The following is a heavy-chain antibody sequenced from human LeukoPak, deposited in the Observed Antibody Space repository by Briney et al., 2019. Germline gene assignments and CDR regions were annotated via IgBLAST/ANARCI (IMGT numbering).Heavy chain of an antibody. J-gene: IGHJ3*02. CDR2: IRSKANSYAT. CDR1: GFTFSGSA. D-gene: IGHD1-26*01. V-gene: IGHV3-73*01. Sequence: GGSLRLSCAASGFTFSGSAMHWVRQASGKGLEWVGRIRSKANSYATAYAASVKGRFTMSRDDSKNTAYLQMNSMKTEDTAVYYCTRRYSGSYPHAFDIWGQGTMVTVSS. CDR3: TRRYSGSYPHAFDI.